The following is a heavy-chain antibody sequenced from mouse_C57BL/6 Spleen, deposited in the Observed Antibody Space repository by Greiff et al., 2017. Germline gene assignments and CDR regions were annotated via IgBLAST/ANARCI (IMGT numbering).Heavy chain of an antibody. CDR3: ARSTTGWYFDV. V-gene: IGHV1-42*01. D-gene: IGHD1-1*01. J-gene: IGHJ1*03. CDR2: INPSTGGT. Sequence: VHVKQSGPELVKPGASVKISCKASGYSFTGYYMNWVKQSPEKSLEWIGEINPSTGGTTYNQKFKAKATLTVDKSTSTAYMQLKSLTSEDSAVYYCARSTTGWYFDVWGTGTTVTVSS. CDR1: GYSFTGYY.